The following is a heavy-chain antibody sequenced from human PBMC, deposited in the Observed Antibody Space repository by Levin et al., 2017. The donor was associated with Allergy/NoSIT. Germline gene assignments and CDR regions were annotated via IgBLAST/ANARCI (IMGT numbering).Heavy chain of an antibody. Sequence: GGSLRLSCAVSGFTFSSSAMHWVRQAPGKGLEWVAVISQDGSSKYYPDSAKGRFDSSRDNSKNTLILQITNLRAEDTAVYYCVRVGNDFWSGYFDYWGQGTLVTVSS. J-gene: IGHJ4*02. V-gene: IGHV3-30*09. D-gene: IGHD3-3*01. CDR2: ISQDGSSK. CDR3: VRVGNDFWSGYFDY. CDR1: GFTFSSSA.